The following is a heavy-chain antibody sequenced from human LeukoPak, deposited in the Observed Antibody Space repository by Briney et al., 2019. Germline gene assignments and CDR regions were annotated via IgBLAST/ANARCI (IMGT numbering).Heavy chain of an antibody. CDR1: GFTFSSYA. V-gene: IGHV3-30*04. Sequence: PGGSLRLSCSASGFTFSSYAMHWVRQAPGKGLEWVAVISYDGSNKYYADSVKGRFTISRDNSKNTLYLQMNSLRAEDTAVYYCARTSYDYGGNHDAFDIWGQGTMVTVSS. CDR2: ISYDGSNK. CDR3: ARTSYDYGGNHDAFDI. J-gene: IGHJ3*02. D-gene: IGHD4-23*01.